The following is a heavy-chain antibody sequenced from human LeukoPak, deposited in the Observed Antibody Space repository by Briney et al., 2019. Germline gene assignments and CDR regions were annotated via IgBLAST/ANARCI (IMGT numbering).Heavy chain of an antibody. J-gene: IGHJ4*02. CDR1: GYSFTTYW. CDR2: IYPGDSDT. CDR3: ARRIVGASFDY. V-gene: IGHV5-51*01. D-gene: IGHD1-26*01. Sequence: GESLKISCKGSGYSFTTYWIGWVRQMPGKGLEWMGIIYPGDSDTKYSPSFQGQVTISADKSISTAYLQWRSLTASDTAMYYCARRIVGASFDYWGQGTLVTVSS.